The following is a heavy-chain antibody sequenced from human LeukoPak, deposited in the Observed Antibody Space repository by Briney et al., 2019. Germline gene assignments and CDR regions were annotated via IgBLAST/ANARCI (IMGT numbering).Heavy chain of an antibody. V-gene: IGHV1-46*01. CDR3: ARPVVPAARTASFDL. Sequence: ASVKVSCKASGYIFTSYYMHWVRQAPGQGLEWMGIINPSGGNTSYAQKFQGRVTMTRDTSTSTVYMELSSLRSEDTAVYYCARPVVPAARTASFDLWGRGTLVTVSS. J-gene: IGHJ2*01. D-gene: IGHD2-2*01. CDR2: INPSGGNT. CDR1: GYIFTSYY.